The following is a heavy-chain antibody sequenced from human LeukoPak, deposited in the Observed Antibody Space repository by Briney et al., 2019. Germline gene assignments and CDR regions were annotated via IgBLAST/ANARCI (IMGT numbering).Heavy chain of an antibody. D-gene: IGHD5-24*01. CDR2: LSYDGGDG. CDR3: ARDRGRDGYNYYFDY. CDR1: GFTFSNYA. J-gene: IGHJ4*02. V-gene: IGHV3-30-3*01. Sequence: GGSLRLSCAASGFTFSNYALHWVRQAPGKGLEWVAALSYDGGDGYHADSVKGRFTISRDNSKNTLYLQMISLRTEDTAVYYCARDRGRDGYNYYFDYWGQGTLVTVSS.